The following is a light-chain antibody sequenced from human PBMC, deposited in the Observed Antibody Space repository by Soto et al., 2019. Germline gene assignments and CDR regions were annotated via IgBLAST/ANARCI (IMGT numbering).Light chain of an antibody. CDR1: QSVSSTY. CDR3: QQYGDSPLYT. V-gene: IGKV3-20*01. CDR2: GAS. Sequence: EIVLTQSPGTLSLSPGERATLSCRASQSVSSTYFAWYQQKPVQAPRLLIYGASFRSTGIPDRFSGSGSGTDFTLTITRLEPEDFAVYYCQQYGDSPLYTFGQGTKLEIK. J-gene: IGKJ2*01.